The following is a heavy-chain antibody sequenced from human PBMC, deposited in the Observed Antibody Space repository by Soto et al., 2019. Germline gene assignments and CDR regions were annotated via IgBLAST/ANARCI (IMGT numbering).Heavy chain of an antibody. V-gene: IGHV3-73*01. D-gene: IGHD1-7*01. CDR3: TRRDWNYEDNYYYGMDV. J-gene: IGHJ6*02. CDR2: IRSKANSYAT. Sequence: PGGALRLSCAASGFTFSGSAMHWVRQASGKGLEWVGRIRSKANSYATAYAASVKGRFTISRDDSKNTAYLQMNSLKTEDTAVYYCTRRDWNYEDNYYYGMDVWGQGTTVTVSS. CDR1: GFTFSGSA.